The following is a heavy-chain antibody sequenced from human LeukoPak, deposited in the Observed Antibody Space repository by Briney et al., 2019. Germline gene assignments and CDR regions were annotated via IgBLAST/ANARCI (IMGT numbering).Heavy chain of an antibody. J-gene: IGHJ6*03. Sequence: ASVKVSCKASGNTFTAYYMNWLHKAPGKGLEWMGWINPNSGGTNYAQKFQGRVTMTRDTSISTAYMELSRLRSDDTAVYYCAREPLGPSYYMDVWGKGTTVTVSS. CDR3: AREPLGPSYYMDV. CDR1: GNTFTAYY. CDR2: INPNSGGT. V-gene: IGHV1-2*02.